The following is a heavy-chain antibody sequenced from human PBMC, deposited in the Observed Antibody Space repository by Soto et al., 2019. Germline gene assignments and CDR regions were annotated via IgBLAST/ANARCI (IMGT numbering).Heavy chain of an antibody. D-gene: IGHD1-26*01. CDR3: ARRGSGSYYDY. J-gene: IGHJ4*02. CDR2: ISGSGGST. Sequence: EVQLLESGGGLVQPGGSLRLSCAASGFTFSSYAMRWVRQAPGKGLEWVLAISGSGGSTYYADSVKGRFTISRDNSKNTLYLQMNSLRAEDTAVYYCARRGSGSYYDYWGQGTLVTVSS. V-gene: IGHV3-23*01. CDR1: GFTFSSYA.